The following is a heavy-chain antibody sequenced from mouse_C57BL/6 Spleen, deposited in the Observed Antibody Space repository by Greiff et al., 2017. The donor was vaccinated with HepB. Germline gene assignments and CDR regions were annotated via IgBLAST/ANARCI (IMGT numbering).Heavy chain of an antibody. J-gene: IGHJ1*03. V-gene: IGHV5-17*01. Sequence: EVQRVESGGGLVKPGGSLKLSCAASGFTFSDYGMHWVRQAPEKGLEWVAYISSGSSTIYYADTVKGRFTISRDNAKNTLFLQMTSLRSEDTAMYYCATSDYYGYFDVWGTGTTLTVSS. CDR1: GFTFSDYG. D-gene: IGHD2-4*01. CDR2: ISSGSSTI. CDR3: ATSDYYGYFDV.